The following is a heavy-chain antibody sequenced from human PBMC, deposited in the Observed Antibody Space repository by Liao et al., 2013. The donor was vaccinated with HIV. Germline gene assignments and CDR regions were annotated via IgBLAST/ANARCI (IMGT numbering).Heavy chain of an antibody. CDR2: AYYRGST. CDR3: ARERGGYDI. CDR1: GGFFTSHY. V-gene: IGHV4-59*11. D-gene: IGHD3-22*01. J-gene: IGHJ3*02. Sequence: QVQLHESGPGQVKPSETLSLTCTVTGGFFTSHYWSWIRQPPGKNLEWIGYAYYRGSTNYNPSLQSRVTISIDTSKNQFSLNLNSVTAADTAMYYCARERGGYDIWGQGDNGHRLV.